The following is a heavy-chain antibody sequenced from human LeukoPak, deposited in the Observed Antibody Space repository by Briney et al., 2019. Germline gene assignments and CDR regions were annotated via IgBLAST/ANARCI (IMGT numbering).Heavy chain of an antibody. V-gene: IGHV3-23*01. J-gene: IGHJ4*02. CDR1: GFTFSGST. CDR2: ISGSGGTT. D-gene: IGHD1-14*01. Sequence: PGGSLRLSCVASGFTFSGSTMSWVRQAPGKGLEWVSAISGSGGTTYYADSMKGRFTISRDNSKNTLYLQMNSLRAEDAAVYFCAKLTTHWGQGTLVTVSS. CDR3: AKLTTH.